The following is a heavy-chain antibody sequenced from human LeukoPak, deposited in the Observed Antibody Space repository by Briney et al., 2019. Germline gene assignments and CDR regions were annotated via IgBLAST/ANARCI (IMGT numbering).Heavy chain of an antibody. CDR2: ISWNSGSI. Sequence: GGSLRLSCAASGFTFDDYAMHWVRQAPGKGLEWVSGISWNSGSIGYADSVKGRFTISRDNAKNSLYLQMNSLRAEDAAVYYCASLKNYDSSGYPIDYWGQGTLVTVSS. D-gene: IGHD3-22*01. CDR1: GFTFDDYA. CDR3: ASLKNYDSSGYPIDY. V-gene: IGHV3-9*01. J-gene: IGHJ4*02.